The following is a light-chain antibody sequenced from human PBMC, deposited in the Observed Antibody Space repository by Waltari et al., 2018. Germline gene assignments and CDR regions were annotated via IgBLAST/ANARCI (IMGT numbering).Light chain of an antibody. J-gene: IGKJ4*01. Sequence: EIVLTQSPATLSLSTGERATLSCRASQSVSNYLAWYQHKPGQAPRLLIYDSSNRATDIPGRFSGSGSGTDFTLTISSLEPEDFAVYYCQQRYSWITFGGGTKVEIK. CDR3: QQRYSWIT. CDR2: DSS. CDR1: QSVSNY. V-gene: IGKV3-11*01.